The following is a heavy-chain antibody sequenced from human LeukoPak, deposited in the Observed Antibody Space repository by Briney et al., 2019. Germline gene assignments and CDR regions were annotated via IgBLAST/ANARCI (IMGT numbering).Heavy chain of an antibody. CDR2: IASSTI. D-gene: IGHD2-2*01. V-gene: IGHV3-48*02. Sequence: GGSLRLSCAVSGFTFSTYSMNWVRQAPGKGLEWVSYIASSTIYYADSVKGRFTISRDNAKNSLYLQMNSLRDEDTAVYYCARGPAAAIDHWGQGTLVTVSS. CDR1: GFTFSTYS. CDR3: ARGPAAAIDH. J-gene: IGHJ4*02.